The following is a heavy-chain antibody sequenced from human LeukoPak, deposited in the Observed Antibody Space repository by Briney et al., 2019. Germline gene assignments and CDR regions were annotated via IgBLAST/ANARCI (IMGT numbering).Heavy chain of an antibody. Sequence: GGSLRLSCAASGFTFSSYSMNWVRQAPGKGLEWVSSISSSSSYIYYADSVKDRFTISRDNAKNSLYLQMNSLRAEYTAVYYCARSLDSPDAFDIWGQGTMVTVSS. J-gene: IGHJ3*02. CDR3: ARSLDSPDAFDI. CDR1: GFTFSSYS. V-gene: IGHV3-21*01. CDR2: ISSSSSYI. D-gene: IGHD3-22*01.